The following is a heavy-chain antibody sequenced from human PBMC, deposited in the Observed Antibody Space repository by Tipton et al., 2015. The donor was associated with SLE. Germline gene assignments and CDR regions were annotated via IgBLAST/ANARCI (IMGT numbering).Heavy chain of an antibody. CDR3: ARETDSIGDY. Sequence: SLRLSCVDSGFTFSRYTMNWVRQAPGKGLVWVSRINDGATITNYADSVKGRFTMSRDNAKNTLYLEMNSLRAEDTAVYYCARETDSIGDYWGQGTLVTVSS. V-gene: IGHV3-74*01. CDR1: GFTFSRYT. D-gene: IGHD4-11*01. CDR2: INDGATIT. J-gene: IGHJ4*02.